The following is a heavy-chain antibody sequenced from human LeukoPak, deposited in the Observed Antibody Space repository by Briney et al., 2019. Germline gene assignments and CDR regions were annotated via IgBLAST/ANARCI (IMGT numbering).Heavy chain of an antibody. D-gene: IGHD3-10*01. V-gene: IGHV3-23*01. Sequence: GGSLRLSCAASGFTFSSYGMHWVRQAPGKGLEWVSAISGSGGSTYYADSVKGRFTISRDNSKNTLYLQMNSLRAEDTAVYYCAKDLGLLWFGEVGSFDYWGQGTLVTVSS. CDR1: GFTFSSYG. CDR3: AKDLGLLWFGEVGSFDY. CDR2: ISGSGGST. J-gene: IGHJ4*02.